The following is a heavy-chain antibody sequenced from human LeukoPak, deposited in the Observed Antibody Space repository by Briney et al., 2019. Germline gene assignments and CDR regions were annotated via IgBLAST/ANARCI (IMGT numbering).Heavy chain of an antibody. CDR3: AKEVTPGALLYGPFDY. D-gene: IGHD4-23*01. CDR1: EFIFSSYG. J-gene: IGHJ4*02. V-gene: IGHV3-23*01. CDR2: ISASGGGT. Sequence: PGGSLRLSCAASEFIFSSYGMSWVRQAPGKGLEWVSAISASGGGTYYADSVKGRFTISRDNSRNTLYLQMNSLRAEDTAIYYCAKEVTPGALLYGPFDYWGQGTLDTVSS.